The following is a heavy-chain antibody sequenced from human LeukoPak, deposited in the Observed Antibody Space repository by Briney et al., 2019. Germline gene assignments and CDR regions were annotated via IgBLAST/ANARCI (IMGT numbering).Heavy chain of an antibody. CDR1: GGTFSSYA. V-gene: IGHV1-69*04. D-gene: IGHD5-24*01. CDR2: IIPIFGIA. Sequence: ASVKVSCKASGGTFSSYAISWVRQAPGQGLEWMGRIIPIFGIANYAQKFQGRVTITADKSTSTAYMELSSLRSEDTAVYYCARGQMATMKGFDYWGQGTLVTVSS. J-gene: IGHJ4*02. CDR3: ARGQMATMKGFDY.